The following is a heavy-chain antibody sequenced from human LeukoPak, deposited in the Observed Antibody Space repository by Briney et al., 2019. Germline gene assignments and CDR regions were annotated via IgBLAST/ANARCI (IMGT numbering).Heavy chain of an antibody. CDR3: ARDREMATGAFDI. CDR1: GGTFSSYA. V-gene: IGHV1-69*04. CDR2: IIPIFDIT. Sequence: SVKVSCKASGGTFSSYAISWVRQAPGQGLEWMGRIIPIFDITNYAQRFRGRVTINADKSTTTAYMQLSGLGSEDTAIYYCARDREMATGAFDIWGQGTVVTVSS. J-gene: IGHJ3*02. D-gene: IGHD5-24*01.